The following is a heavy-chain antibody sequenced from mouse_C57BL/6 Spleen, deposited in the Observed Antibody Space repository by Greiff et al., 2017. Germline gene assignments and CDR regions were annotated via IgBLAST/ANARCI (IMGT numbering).Heavy chain of an antibody. CDR3: AIEPYYYGSSYGAY. D-gene: IGHD1-1*01. Sequence: QVQLKQPGAELVKPGASVKVSCKASGYTFTSYWMHWVKQRPGQGLEWIGRIHPSDSDTNYNQKFKGKATLTVDKSSSTAYMQLSSLTSEDSAVYYCAIEPYYYGSSYGAYWGQGTLVTVSA. V-gene: IGHV1-74*01. CDR1: GYTFTSYW. CDR2: IHPSDSDT. J-gene: IGHJ3*01.